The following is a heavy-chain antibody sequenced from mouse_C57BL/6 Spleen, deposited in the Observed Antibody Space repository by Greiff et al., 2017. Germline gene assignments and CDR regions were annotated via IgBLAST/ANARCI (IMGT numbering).Heavy chain of an antibody. Sequence: QVQLQQSGTELVKPGASVKLSCKASGYTFTSYWMHWVKQRPGQGLEWIGNINPSNGGTNYNEKFKSKATLTVDKSSSTAYMQLSSLTSEDSAVYYCAREGYYGRSQSLYYYAMDYWGQGTSGTVSS. CDR3: AREGYYGRSQSLYYYAMDY. V-gene: IGHV1-53*01. D-gene: IGHD1-1*01. CDR2: INPSNGGT. CDR1: GYTFTSYW. J-gene: IGHJ4*01.